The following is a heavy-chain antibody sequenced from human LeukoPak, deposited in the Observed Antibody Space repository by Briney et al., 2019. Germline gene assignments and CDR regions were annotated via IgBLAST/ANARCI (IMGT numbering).Heavy chain of an antibody. CDR3: ARALVAATSVPGY. D-gene: IGHD2-15*01. Sequence: SETLSLTCAVYGGSFSGYYWSWILQPPGKGLEWIGEINHSGSTNYNPSLKSRVTISVDTSKNQFSLKLSSVTAADTAVYYCARALVAATSVPGYWGQGTLVTVSS. J-gene: IGHJ4*02. CDR1: GGSFSGYY. CDR2: INHSGST. V-gene: IGHV4-34*01.